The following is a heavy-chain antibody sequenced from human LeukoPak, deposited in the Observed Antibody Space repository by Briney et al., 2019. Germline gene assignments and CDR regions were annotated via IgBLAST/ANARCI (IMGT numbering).Heavy chain of an antibody. V-gene: IGHV4-39*07. CDR1: GVYMFGSSYF. Sequence: PSETLSLTCSVSGVYMFGSSYFWGWIRQTPGKGLEWIGSIYYSGSTYYNPSLKSRITISIDTSKNQISLQLNSVTAADTALYYCARVYSSSFREYWYFDLWGRGTLVSVSS. CDR2: IYYSGST. J-gene: IGHJ2*01. CDR3: ARVYSSSFREYWYFDL. D-gene: IGHD6-13*01.